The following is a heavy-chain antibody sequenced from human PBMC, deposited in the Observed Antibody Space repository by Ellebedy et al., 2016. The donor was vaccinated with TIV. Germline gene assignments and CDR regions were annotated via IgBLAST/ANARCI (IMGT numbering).Heavy chain of an antibody. Sequence: GESLKISCAASGYTFSDYWMIWVRQAPGKGLEWVANINPDGSVQAYVDSVKGRFAISRDNAKNALYLQMDGLKTEDTAVYYCTTEVIWFGEFGDDYWGQGTLVTVSS. D-gene: IGHD3-10*01. CDR2: INPDGSVQ. V-gene: IGHV3-7*03. J-gene: IGHJ4*02. CDR1: GYTFSDYW. CDR3: TTEVIWFGEFGDDY.